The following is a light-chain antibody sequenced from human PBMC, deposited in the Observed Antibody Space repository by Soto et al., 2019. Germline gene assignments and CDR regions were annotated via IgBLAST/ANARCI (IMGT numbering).Light chain of an antibody. Sequence: QSVLTQPASVSGSPGQSITISCTGTSSDVGGYNYVSWYQQHPDRAPKLVIYEVTNRPSGVSNRFPGSKSGNTASLTISGLQAEDEADYYCSSYASSSTLVFGGGTKLTVL. CDR1: SSDVGGYNY. CDR2: EVT. V-gene: IGLV2-14*01. J-gene: IGLJ3*02. CDR3: SSYASSSTLV.